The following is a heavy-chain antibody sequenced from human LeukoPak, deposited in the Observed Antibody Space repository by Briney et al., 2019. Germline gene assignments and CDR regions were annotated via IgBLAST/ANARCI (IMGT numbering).Heavy chain of an antibody. Sequence: GRSLRLSCAVSGFTFTSYWMSWVRQAPGKGLEWVANINEDGSYKFHADSVKGRLTISRDNAKNSLYLQMNSLRADDTAVYYCARDATRGGDNDYWGQGTRVIVSS. V-gene: IGHV3-7*01. CDR2: INEDGSYK. D-gene: IGHD2-21*02. J-gene: IGHJ4*02. CDR1: GFTFTSYW. CDR3: ARDATRGGDNDY.